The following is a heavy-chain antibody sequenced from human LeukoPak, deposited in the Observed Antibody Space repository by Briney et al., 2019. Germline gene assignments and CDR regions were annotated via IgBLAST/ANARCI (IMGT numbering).Heavy chain of an antibody. CDR1: GFTFSSYA. V-gene: IGHV3-64D*06. D-gene: IGHD3-10*01. Sequence: PGGSLRLSCSASGFTFSSYAMHWVHQAPGKGLEFVSAIRSDGDRSYYADSVKGRFTISRDNSKNTLYLQMSSLRAEDTAVYYCVKKEFGSRYYFDYWGQGTLVTVSS. CDR2: IRSDGDRS. J-gene: IGHJ4*02. CDR3: VKKEFGSRYYFDY.